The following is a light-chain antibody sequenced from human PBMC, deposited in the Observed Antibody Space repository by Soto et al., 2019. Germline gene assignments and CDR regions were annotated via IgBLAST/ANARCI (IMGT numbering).Light chain of an antibody. Sequence: QSALAQPASVSGSPRQSITISCTGTSRDVGAYDYVSWYLQYPDKAPQLLIYYVDHRPSGVSSRFSGSKSGNTASLTISGLQAEDEGDYYCCSYADGSIYFFGTGTKVTVL. CDR1: SRDVGAYDY. CDR2: YVD. V-gene: IGLV2-14*03. J-gene: IGLJ1*01. CDR3: CSYADGSIYF.